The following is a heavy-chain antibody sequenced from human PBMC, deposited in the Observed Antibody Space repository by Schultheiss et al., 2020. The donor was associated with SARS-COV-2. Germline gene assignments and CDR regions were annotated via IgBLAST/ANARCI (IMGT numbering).Heavy chain of an antibody. CDR3: ASSIWSGYLPTTWS. Sequence: SQTLSLTCAVSGDTISDYFWSWIRQPPGKGLEWIGYIFYTGSTKYNPSLESRVTISADTSKNQFSLKLSSVTAADTAVYYCASSIWSGYLPTTWSWGQGTLVTVSS. V-gene: IGHV4-59*01. D-gene: IGHD3-3*01. CDR1: GDTISDYF. J-gene: IGHJ4*02. CDR2: IFYTGST.